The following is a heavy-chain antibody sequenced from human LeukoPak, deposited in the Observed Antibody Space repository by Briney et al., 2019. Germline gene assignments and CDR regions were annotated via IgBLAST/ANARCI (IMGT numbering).Heavy chain of an antibody. CDR3: AKESANVWIPDDAFDF. Sequence: GGSLRLSCAASGFTFSDYYMSWVRQAPGKGPEWVSSISGSGGTTNYADAVKGRFTISRDNSKNTLYVQMNSLRPEDTAIYFCAKESANVWIPDDAFDFWGQGTMVTVST. D-gene: IGHD1-1*01. CDR1: GFTFSDYY. V-gene: IGHV3-23*01. CDR2: ISGSGGTT. J-gene: IGHJ3*01.